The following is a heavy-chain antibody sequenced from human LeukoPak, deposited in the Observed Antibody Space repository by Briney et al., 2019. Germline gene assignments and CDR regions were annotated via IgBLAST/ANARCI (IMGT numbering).Heavy chain of an antibody. CDR3: VRGGYRD. CDR1: GFTFSDYY. J-gene: IGHJ4*02. Sequence: GGSLRLSCAASGFTFSDYYMSWIRQAPGKGLEWVSVIYTDGNTYYAVSAKGRFTISRDNSKNTLYLQMNSLRADDTAVYYCVRGGYRDWGQGTLVTVSS. V-gene: IGHV3-66*01. CDR2: IYTDGNT. D-gene: IGHD6-25*01.